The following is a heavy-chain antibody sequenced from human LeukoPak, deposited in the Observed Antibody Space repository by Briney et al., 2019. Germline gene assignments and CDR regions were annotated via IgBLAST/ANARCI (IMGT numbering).Heavy chain of an antibody. CDR2: IIPIFGTA. CDR1: GGTFSSYA. CDR3: AGCSSTSCYYYYGMDV. D-gene: IGHD2-2*01. J-gene: IGHJ6*02. V-gene: IGHV1-69*13. Sequence: ASAKVSCKASGGTFSSYAISWVRQAPGQGLEWMGGIIPIFGTANYAQKFQGRVTITADESTSTAYMELSSLRSEDTAVYYCAGCSSTSCYYYYGMDVWGQGTTVTVSS.